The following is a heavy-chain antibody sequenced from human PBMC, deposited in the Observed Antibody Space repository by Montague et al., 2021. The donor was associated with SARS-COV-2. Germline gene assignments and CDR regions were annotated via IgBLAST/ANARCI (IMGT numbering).Heavy chain of an antibody. D-gene: IGHD1-26*01. V-gene: IGHV4-34*01. CDR3: AREGVGATTNDAFDI. Sequence: SETLSLTCAVYGGSFSGYYWSWVRQPPGKGLEWIGEINHSGSTNYNPSLKSRVIISVDTSKNQFSLKLSSVTAADTAVYYCAREGVGATTNDAFDIWGQGTMVTVSS. CDR1: GGSFSGYY. CDR2: INHSGST. J-gene: IGHJ3*02.